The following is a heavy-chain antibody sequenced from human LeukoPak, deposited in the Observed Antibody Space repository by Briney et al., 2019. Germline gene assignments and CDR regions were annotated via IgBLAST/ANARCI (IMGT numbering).Heavy chain of an antibody. CDR2: INAYNGNT. J-gene: IGHJ4*02. D-gene: IGHD3-3*01. Sequence: ASVKVSCKASGYTFTSYGISWVRQAAGQGLEWRGWINAYNGNTNYAQKLQGRVTMTTETSTSTAYMELRSLRSDDTAVYYCARVPMYYDFWSGYYRAPLDYWGQGTLVTVSS. CDR1: GYTFTSYG. V-gene: IGHV1-18*01. CDR3: ARVPMYYDFWSGYYRAPLDY.